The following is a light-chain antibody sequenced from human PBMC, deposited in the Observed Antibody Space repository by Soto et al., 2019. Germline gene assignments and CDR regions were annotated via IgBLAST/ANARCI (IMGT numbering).Light chain of an antibody. CDR1: QSISIN. Sequence: EVVMTQSPATLSVSPGERVALSCRASQSISINLAWIQQKPGQGPRLLMIGASTRATGVPDRFSGSGSGTDFTLTISRLEPEDFAVYYCQQYGSSLTFGGGTKVEIK. CDR3: QQYGSSLT. CDR2: GAS. V-gene: IGKV3-20*01. J-gene: IGKJ4*01.